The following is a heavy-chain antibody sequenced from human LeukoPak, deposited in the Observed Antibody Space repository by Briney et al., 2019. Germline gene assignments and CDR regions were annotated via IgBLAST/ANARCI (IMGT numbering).Heavy chain of an antibody. CDR3: ASTLVAPEVNYFDY. Sequence: SETLSLTCTVSGYSISSGNYWGWIRQPPGKGLEWIGSIYHSGSTYYNPSLKSRVTISVDTSKNQFSLKLSSVTAADTAVYYCASTLVAPEVNYFDYWGQGTLVTVSS. CDR1: GYSISSGNY. V-gene: IGHV4-38-2*02. J-gene: IGHJ4*02. D-gene: IGHD2-2*01. CDR2: IYHSGST.